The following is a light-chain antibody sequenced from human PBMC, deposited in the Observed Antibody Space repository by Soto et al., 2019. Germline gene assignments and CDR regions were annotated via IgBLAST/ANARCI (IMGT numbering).Light chain of an antibody. V-gene: IGLV2-8*01. Sequence: QSVLTQPPSASGSPGQSVTISCTGTSSDIGSYNYVSWYQQHPGKAPKLIIYEISKRPSGVPDRFSGSKSGNTASLTVSGLQAEDEADYCCSSYAGSNTLVFGGGTKLTVL. CDR2: EIS. CDR1: SSDIGSYNY. J-gene: IGLJ2*01. CDR3: SSYAGSNTLV.